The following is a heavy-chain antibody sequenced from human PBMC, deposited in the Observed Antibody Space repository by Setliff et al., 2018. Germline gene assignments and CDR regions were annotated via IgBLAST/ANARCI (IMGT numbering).Heavy chain of an antibody. CDR2: LSPYSGNT. D-gene: IGHD2-8*01. CDR1: GFTFTDSI. Sequence: ASVKVSCKASGFTFTDSIVNWVRQAPGQGLEWVGWLSPYSGNTYSAQKFQGRVTLTTDTSTTTAYMELRSLTSDDTAVYYCSKLVRYCTTTACQGASGAEFWGQGTLVTVSS. V-gene: IGHV1-18*01. CDR3: SKLVRYCTTTACQGASGAEF. J-gene: IGHJ4*02.